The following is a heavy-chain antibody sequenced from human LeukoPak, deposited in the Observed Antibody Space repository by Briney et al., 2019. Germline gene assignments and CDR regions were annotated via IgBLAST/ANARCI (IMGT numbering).Heavy chain of an antibody. CDR2: INPSGGST. CDR1: GYTFTSYY. D-gene: IGHD3-22*01. V-gene: IGHV1-46*01. J-gene: IGHJ4*02. CDR3: ARAYYDSSGYYYYFDY. Sequence: ASVKVSCKASGYTFTSYYMHWLRQAPGQGLEWMGIINPSGGSTSYAQKFQGRVTMTRDTSTSTVYMELSSLRSEDTAVYYCARAYYDSSGYYYYFDYWGQGTLVTVSS.